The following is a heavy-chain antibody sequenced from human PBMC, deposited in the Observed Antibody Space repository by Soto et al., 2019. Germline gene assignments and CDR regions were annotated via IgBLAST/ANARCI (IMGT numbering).Heavy chain of an antibody. Sequence: GESLKISCEGSGYSFSTYWLGWVRQMLGKGLEWMGIIYPGDSQTISSPSFQGQVTISDDKSINTAYLQWSSLKTSDTAMYYCARHRSPGTYDGFDVWGQGTLVTVSS. V-gene: IGHV5-51*01. CDR2: IYPGDSQT. CDR1: GYSFSTYW. D-gene: IGHD3-10*01. J-gene: IGHJ3*01. CDR3: ARHRSPGTYDGFDV.